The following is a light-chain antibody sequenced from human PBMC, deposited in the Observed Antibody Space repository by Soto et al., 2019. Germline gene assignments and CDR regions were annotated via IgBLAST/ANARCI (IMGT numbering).Light chain of an antibody. Sequence: EIVLTQSPGTLSLSPGERATLSCRASQSVSSSYLAWYQQKPGQSPRLLIYGASSRATGIPDRFSGSGSGTDFTLTISRLEPEDFAVYYYQHYGSSPAWTFGQGTKEEVK. CDR3: QHYGSSPAWT. CDR2: GAS. V-gene: IGKV3-20*01. J-gene: IGKJ1*01. CDR1: QSVSSSY.